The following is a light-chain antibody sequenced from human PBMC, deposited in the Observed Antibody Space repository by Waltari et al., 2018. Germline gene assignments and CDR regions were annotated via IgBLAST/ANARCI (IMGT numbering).Light chain of an antibody. CDR2: EEN. V-gene: IGLV3-1*01. J-gene: IGLJ2*01. CDR3: QAWDINTVL. CDR1: ELGEKY. Sequence: SYELTQPPSVSVSPGQTASITCSGDELGEKYVCWYQQKPGQSPVLVIDEENKRPSGIPERVSGANSGNTATLSISGTQAMDEADYYCQAWDINTVLFGGGTKLTVL.